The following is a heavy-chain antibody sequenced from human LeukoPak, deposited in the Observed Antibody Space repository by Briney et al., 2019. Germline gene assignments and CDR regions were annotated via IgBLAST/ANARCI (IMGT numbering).Heavy chain of an antibody. V-gene: IGHV3-66*01. Sequence: PGGSLRLSCAASGFIVSSNYMSWVRQAPGRGLEWVAVIYSGGSTYYADSVKGRFTISRDNSKNTLYLQMNSLRAEDTAVYYCARTRPYYYDSSGPSPWVWGQGTLVTVSS. D-gene: IGHD3-22*01. CDR2: IYSGGST. CDR1: GFIVSSNY. J-gene: IGHJ4*02. CDR3: ARTRPYYYDSSGPSPWV.